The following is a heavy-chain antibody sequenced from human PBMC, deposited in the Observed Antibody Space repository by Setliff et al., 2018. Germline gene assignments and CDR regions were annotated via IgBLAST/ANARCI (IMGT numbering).Heavy chain of an antibody. CDR1: GFTFSSLW. CDR3: AREHPPGAFSYMDV. Sequence: GGSLRLSCAASGFTFSSLWMSWVRQAPGKGLEWVTAISSSSTYIFYADSVKGRFTISRDNARNALYLQMNSLRAEDTAVYFCAREHPPGAFSYMDVWGKGTTVTVSS. CDR2: ISSSSTYI. V-gene: IGHV3-21*01. J-gene: IGHJ6*03.